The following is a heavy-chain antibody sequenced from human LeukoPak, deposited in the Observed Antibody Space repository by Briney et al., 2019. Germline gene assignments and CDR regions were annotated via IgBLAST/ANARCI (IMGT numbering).Heavy chain of an antibody. V-gene: IGHV3-48*01. CDR3: ARTFIVVADFDY. CDR1: GFTFSSYS. CDR2: ISSSSTI. J-gene: IGHJ4*02. Sequence: GGSLRLSCAASGFTFSSYSMNWVRQAPGKGLEWVSYISSSSTIYYADSVKGRFTISRDNAKNSLYLQMNSLRAEDTAVYYCARTFIVVADFDYWGQGTLVTVSS. D-gene: IGHD2-2*01.